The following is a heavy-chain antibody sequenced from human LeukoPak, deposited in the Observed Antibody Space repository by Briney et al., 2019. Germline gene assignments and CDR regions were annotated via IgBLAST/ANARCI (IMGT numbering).Heavy chain of an antibody. J-gene: IGHJ3*02. V-gene: IGHV1-2*02. CDR3: AMYQLLYDAFDI. Sequence: ASVKVSCKASGYTFTGYYIHWVRQAPGQGLEWMGWINPNSGGTNYAQKFQGRVTITRDTSISTAYMELSRLRSDDTAVYYCAMYQLLYDAFDIWGQGTMVTVSS. CDR2: INPNSGGT. D-gene: IGHD2-2*01. CDR1: GYTFTGYY.